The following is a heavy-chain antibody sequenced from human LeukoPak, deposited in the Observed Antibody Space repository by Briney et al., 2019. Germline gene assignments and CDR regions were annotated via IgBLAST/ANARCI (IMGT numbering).Heavy chain of an antibody. D-gene: IGHD3-22*01. V-gene: IGHV4-59*01. J-gene: IGHJ3*02. CDR3: ARAYYYDSSGYDDAFDI. Sequence: PSETLSLTCTVSGGSISNYYWSWIRQPPGKGLEWIGYIYNSGSANYNPSLKSRVTISVGTSKNQFSLNLSSVTAADTAVYYCARAYYYDSSGYDDAFDIWGQGTMVTVSS. CDR1: GGSISNYY. CDR2: IYNSGSA.